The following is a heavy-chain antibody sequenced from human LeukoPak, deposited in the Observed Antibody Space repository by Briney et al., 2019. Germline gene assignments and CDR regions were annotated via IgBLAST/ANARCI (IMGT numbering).Heavy chain of an antibody. J-gene: IGHJ4*02. V-gene: IGHV3-15*07. CDR2: IKPKTDGETT. CDR1: GFTFSNAW. D-gene: IGHD2-21*01. Sequence: GGSLRLSCAASGFTFSNAWMNWVRQAPGKGLEWVGRIKPKTDGETTEYAAPVKGRFSISRDDSKNMLYLQMNSLKTEDTAVYYCITPLPYSAQGGQGTLVTVSS. CDR3: ITPLPYSAQ.